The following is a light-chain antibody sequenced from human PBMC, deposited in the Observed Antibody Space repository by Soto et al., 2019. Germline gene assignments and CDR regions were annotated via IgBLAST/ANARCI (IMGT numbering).Light chain of an antibody. CDR2: DNN. Sequence: QSVLTQPPSVSAAPGQKVTISCSGSSSNIGNNFVSWYQHLPGTAPKLLIYDNNERPSGIPDRFSGSKSGTSATLAITGLQTGDEADYHCSSYTVSTPVVFGGGTKLTVL. J-gene: IGLJ2*01. CDR1: SSNIGNNF. CDR3: SSYTVSTPVV. V-gene: IGLV1-51*01.